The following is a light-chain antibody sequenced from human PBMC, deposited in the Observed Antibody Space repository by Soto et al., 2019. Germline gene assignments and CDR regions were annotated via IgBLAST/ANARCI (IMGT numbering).Light chain of an antibody. V-gene: IGKV3-11*01. CDR2: GAF. CDR3: QQRNILPPVT. CDR1: PSVPNY. Sequence: EKMLKHSPATLSLTKGERATLSCRASPSVPNYLAWYQQKPGQAPRLLIYGAFNRATGIPARFSGSGSGADFTLTISSLEPEDFAVYYCQQRNILPPVTFGQVRLLE. J-gene: IGKJ5*01.